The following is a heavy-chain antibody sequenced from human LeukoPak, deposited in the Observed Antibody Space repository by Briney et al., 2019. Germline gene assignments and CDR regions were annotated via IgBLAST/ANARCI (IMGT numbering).Heavy chain of an antibody. D-gene: IGHD5-12*01. CDR1: GGSISSGSYY. V-gene: IGHV4-61*02. CDR2: IYTSGNT. Sequence: SQTLSLTCTVSGGSISSGSYYWSWIRQPAGEGLEWICRIYTSGNTNYNPSLKSRVTISVDTSKNQFSLKLSSVTAADTAVYYCARTGLRFDYWGQGTLVTVSS. CDR3: ARTGLRFDY. J-gene: IGHJ4*02.